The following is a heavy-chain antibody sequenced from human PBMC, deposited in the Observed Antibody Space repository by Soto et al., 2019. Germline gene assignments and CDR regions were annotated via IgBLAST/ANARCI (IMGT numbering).Heavy chain of an antibody. CDR2: IIGAGVP. Sequence: EVQLLASGGGLVQPGGSLRLSCAASGFTFSIYAMNWVRQAPGKGLEWVAGIIGAGVPYYADSVKGRFTISRDNSKNTLSLQMNSLRDEDTALYFCAKDFTPDSRWDIDYWGQGTLVTVSS. CDR3: AKDFTPDSRWDIDY. V-gene: IGHV3-23*01. CDR1: GFTFSIYA. J-gene: IGHJ4*02. D-gene: IGHD1-26*01.